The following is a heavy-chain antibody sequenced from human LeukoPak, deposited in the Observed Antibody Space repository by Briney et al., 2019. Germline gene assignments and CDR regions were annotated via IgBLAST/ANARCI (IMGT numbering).Heavy chain of an antibody. J-gene: IGHJ4*02. CDR1: GYTFTCYY. CDR3: ARDRDQEYSGSYSHLGRSDY. V-gene: IGHV1-46*01. CDR2: INPSGGST. D-gene: IGHD1-26*01. Sequence: ASVKVSCKASGYTFTCYYMHWVRQAPGQGLEWMGIINPSGGSTSYAQKFQGRVTMTRDTSTSTVYMELSSLRSEDTAVYYCARDRDQEYSGSYSHLGRSDYWGQGTLVTVSS.